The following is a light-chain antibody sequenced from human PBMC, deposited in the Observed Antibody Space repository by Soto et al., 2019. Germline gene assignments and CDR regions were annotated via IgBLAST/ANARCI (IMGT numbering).Light chain of an antibody. CDR2: INN. Sequence: QSVLTQPPSVSGAPGQRVTISCTGSSSNIGAGFDVHWYQQLPGTAPKLLIYINNNRPSGVPDRFSGSKSVTSASLAITGLQAEDEGNYYCQSFDSSLSHSVFGGGTKLTVL. J-gene: IGLJ3*02. CDR3: QSFDSSLSHSV. CDR1: SSNIGAGFD. V-gene: IGLV1-40*01.